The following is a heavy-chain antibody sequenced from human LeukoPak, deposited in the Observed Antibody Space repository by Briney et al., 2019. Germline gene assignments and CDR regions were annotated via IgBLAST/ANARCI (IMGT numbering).Heavy chain of an antibody. CDR3: ARAPRGDWYFGL. V-gene: IGHV4-31*03. Sequence: SETLSLTCTVSGGSISSGGYYWSWIRQHPGKGLEWIWYIYYSGSTYYNPSLKSRVTISVDTSKNQFSLKLSSVTAADTAVYYCARAPRGDWYFGLWGRGTLVTVSS. D-gene: IGHD3-10*01. J-gene: IGHJ2*01. CDR2: IYYSGST. CDR1: GGSISSGGYY.